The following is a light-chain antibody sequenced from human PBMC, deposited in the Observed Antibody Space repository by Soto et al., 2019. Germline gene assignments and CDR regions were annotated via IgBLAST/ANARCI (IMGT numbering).Light chain of an antibody. CDR3: KQYNKWPRQT. CDR1: QSVSSN. Sequence: EIVMTQSPATLSVSPGERATLSCRASQSVSSNLAWYQQKPGQAPRLLIYGASTRATGIPARFSGSGSGTEFTLTISRLQSEDFAVYYCKQYNKWPRQTFGQGTKVDIK. V-gene: IGKV3-15*01. CDR2: GAS. J-gene: IGKJ1*01.